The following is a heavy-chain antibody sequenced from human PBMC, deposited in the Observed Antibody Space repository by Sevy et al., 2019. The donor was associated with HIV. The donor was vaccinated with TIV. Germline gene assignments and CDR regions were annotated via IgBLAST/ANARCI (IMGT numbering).Heavy chain of an antibody. CDR1: GGSISSSIYY. CDR3: ARHCSHYCDGSGYGEAFDI. Sequence: SETLSLTCTVSGGSISSSIYYWGWIRQPPGKGLEWIGSINNSGNTNYNPSLRSRVTISVDTSRNQISLKLSSVTGADTVVHYCARHCSHYCDGSGYGEAFDIWGQGTMVTVSS. D-gene: IGHD3-22*01. V-gene: IGHV4-39*01. J-gene: IGHJ3*02. CDR2: INNSGNT.